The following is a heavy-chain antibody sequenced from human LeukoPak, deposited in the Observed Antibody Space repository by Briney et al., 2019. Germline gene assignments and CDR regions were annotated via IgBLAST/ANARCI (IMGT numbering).Heavy chain of an antibody. CDR3: ARGLFRPPTFYFDL. Sequence: SETPSLTCTVSGGSISSYYWSWIRQPPGKGLEWIGYIYYSGSTNYNPSLKSRVTISVDTSKNQFSLKLSSVTAADTAVYYCARGLFRPPTFYFDLWGRGTLVTVSS. J-gene: IGHJ2*01. D-gene: IGHD2-21*01. CDR1: GGSISSYY. CDR2: IYYSGST. V-gene: IGHV4-59*01.